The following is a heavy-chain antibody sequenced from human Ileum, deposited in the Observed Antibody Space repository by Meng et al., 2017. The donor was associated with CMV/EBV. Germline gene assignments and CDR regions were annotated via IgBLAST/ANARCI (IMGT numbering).Heavy chain of an antibody. CDR3: AKGEGYYGSGIDY. D-gene: IGHD3-10*01. CDR1: GFYFSGHW. Sequence: GESLKISCAASGFYFSGHWMHWVRQVPGKGMLWVSCISDDGRRTYYADSVKGRFSISRDNTQNTLYLQMNSLRAEDTAVYYCAKGEGYYGSGIDYWGQGTLVTVSS. CDR2: ISDDGRRT. V-gene: IGHV3-74*01. J-gene: IGHJ4*02.